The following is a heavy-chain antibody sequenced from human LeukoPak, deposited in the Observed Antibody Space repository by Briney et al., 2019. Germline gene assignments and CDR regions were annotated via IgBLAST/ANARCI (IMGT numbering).Heavy chain of an antibody. V-gene: IGHV4-4*07. J-gene: IGHJ4*02. CDR1: GSSISGYY. D-gene: IGHD6-13*01. CDR2: ISTSGST. Sequence: SETLTLTCTVSGSSISGYYWSWIRQPAGKGLEWLGRISTSGSTNYSPSLKSRVTMSIDTSKNQFSLKLSSVTAADTAVYYCARARYSSSWDFDYWGQGTLVTVSS. CDR3: ARARYSSSWDFDY.